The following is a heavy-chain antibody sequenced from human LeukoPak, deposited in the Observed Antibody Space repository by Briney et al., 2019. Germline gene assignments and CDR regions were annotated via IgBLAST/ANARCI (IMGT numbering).Heavy chain of an antibody. J-gene: IGHJ4*02. V-gene: IGHV3-48*03. CDR3: ARHDYGDFHY. Sequence: GGSLRLSCAASGFTFSSYEMNWVRQAPGKGLEWVSYISSSGSTIYYADSVKGRFTISRDNAKNSLYLQMNSLRAEDTAVYYCARHDYGDFHYWGQGALVTVSS. CDR2: ISSSGSTI. CDR1: GFTFSSYE. D-gene: IGHD4-17*01.